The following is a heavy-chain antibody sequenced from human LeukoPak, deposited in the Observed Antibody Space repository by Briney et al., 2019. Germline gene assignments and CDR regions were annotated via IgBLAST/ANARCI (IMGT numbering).Heavy chain of an antibody. CDR2: ISYDGSNK. CDR1: GFTFSSYA. D-gene: IGHD1-26*01. Sequence: GGSLRLSCAASGFTFSSYAMHWVRQAPGKGLEWVAVISYDGSNKYYADSVKGRFTISRDNSKNTLYLQMNSLRAEDTAVYHCARYGGLHYFDYWGQGTLVTVSS. J-gene: IGHJ4*02. CDR3: ARYGGLHYFDY. V-gene: IGHV3-30-3*01.